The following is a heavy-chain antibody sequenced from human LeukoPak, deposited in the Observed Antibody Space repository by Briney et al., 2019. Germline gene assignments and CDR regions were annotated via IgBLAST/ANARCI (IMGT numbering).Heavy chain of an antibody. CDR1: GGTFSSYA. CDR2: IIPIFGTA. CDR3: TTLTAMAAKNYYYYYYMDV. V-gene: IGHV1-69*06. D-gene: IGHD5-18*01. Sequence: SVKVSCKASGGTFSSYAISWVRQAPGQGLEWMGGIIPIFGTANYAQKFQGRVTITADKSTSTAYMELSSLRSEDTAVYYCTTLTAMAAKNYYYYYYMDVWGKGTTVTVSS. J-gene: IGHJ6*03.